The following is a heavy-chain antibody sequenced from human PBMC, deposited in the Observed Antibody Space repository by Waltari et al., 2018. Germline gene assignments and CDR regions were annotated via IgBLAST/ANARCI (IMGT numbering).Heavy chain of an antibody. J-gene: IGHJ5*02. CDR1: GYTFTSYY. Sequence: QVQLVQSGAEVKKPGASVKVSCKASGYTFTSYYMHWVRQAPGQGLEWMGIINPSGGSTSYAQKFQGRVTMTMDTSTSTVYMELSSLRSEDTAVYYCARDFVGVGATFEPFDPWGQGTLVTVSS. D-gene: IGHD1-26*01. CDR3: ARDFVGVGATFEPFDP. V-gene: IGHV1-46*01. CDR2: INPSGGST.